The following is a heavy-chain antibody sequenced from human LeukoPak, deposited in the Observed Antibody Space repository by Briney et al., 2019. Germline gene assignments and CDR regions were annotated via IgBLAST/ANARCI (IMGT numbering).Heavy chain of an antibody. D-gene: IGHD1-26*01. V-gene: IGHV4-4*07. J-gene: IGHJ4*02. CDR2: IYTSGRT. CDR3: ARDRVGATGKYYFDY. Sequence: SETLSLTCTVSGGSISSYYWSWIRQPAGKGLEWIGRIYTSGRTNYNPSLKSRVTLSVDTSKNQFSLKLSSVTAADTAVYYCARDRVGATGKYYFDYWGQGTLVTVSS. CDR1: GGSISSYY.